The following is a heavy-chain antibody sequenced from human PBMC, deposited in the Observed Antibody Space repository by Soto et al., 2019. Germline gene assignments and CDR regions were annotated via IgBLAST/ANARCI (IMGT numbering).Heavy chain of an antibody. Sequence: PSETLSLTCTVSGGSISSYYWSWIRRPPGKGLEWIGYIYYSGSTNYNPSLKSRITISVDTSKNQFSLKLSSVTAADTAVYYCEREGPMLRYFDRWSQGTLVTVS. CDR1: GGSISSYY. CDR2: IYYSGST. J-gene: IGHJ4*02. D-gene: IGHD3-9*01. V-gene: IGHV4-59*01. CDR3: EREGPMLRYFDR.